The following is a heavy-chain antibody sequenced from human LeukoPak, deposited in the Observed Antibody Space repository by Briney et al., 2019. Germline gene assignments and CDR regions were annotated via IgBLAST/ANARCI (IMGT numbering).Heavy chain of an antibody. V-gene: IGHV3-23*01. J-gene: IGHJ4*02. CDR3: AKDRAYSDFWGTYCKAATYDY. D-gene: IGHD3-3*01. CDR2: ISGSGGST. Sequence: SGGSLRLSCAASGFTFSNYAMSWVRQAPGKGLEWVSGISGSGGSTYYADSVKGRFTISRDNSKNTLYLQMNSLRAEDTAVYYCAKDRAYSDFWGTYCKAATYDYWGQGTLVTVSS. CDR1: GFTFSNYA.